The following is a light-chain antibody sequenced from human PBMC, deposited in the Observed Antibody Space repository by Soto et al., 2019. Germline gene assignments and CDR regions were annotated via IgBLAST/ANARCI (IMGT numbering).Light chain of an antibody. CDR3: QQLNSYPRT. J-gene: IGKJ2*01. V-gene: IGKV1-9*01. Sequence: IQLTQSPSSLSASVGDRVTITCRASQGISSYLAWYQQKPGKAPKLRIYAASTLQSGVPTRFSGSGSGTDFTLTISRLQPEDFATYYCQQLNSYPRTFGQGTKLEIK. CDR1: QGISSY. CDR2: AAS.